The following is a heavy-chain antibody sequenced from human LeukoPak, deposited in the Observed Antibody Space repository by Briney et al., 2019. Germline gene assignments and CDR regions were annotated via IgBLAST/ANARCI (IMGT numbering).Heavy chain of an antibody. V-gene: IGHV3-23*01. CDR3: ARHGSGSYYNPYFDY. J-gene: IGHJ4*02. Sequence: GGSLRLSCAASGFTFSSYAMSWVRQAPGKGLEWVSAISGSGGSTYYADSVKGRFTISRDNSKNTLYLQTNSLRAEDTAVYYCARHGSGSYYNPYFDYWGQGTLVTVSS. CDR2: ISGSGGST. CDR1: GFTFSSYA. D-gene: IGHD3-10*01.